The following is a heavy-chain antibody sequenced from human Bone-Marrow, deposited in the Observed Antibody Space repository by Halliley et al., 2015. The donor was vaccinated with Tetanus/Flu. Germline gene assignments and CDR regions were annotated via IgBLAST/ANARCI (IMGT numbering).Heavy chain of an antibody. V-gene: IGHV3-66*01. CDR2: INSGGFT. Sequence: SFINSGGFTYFADSVKGRLILSRDNSKNTLHLEINSLRAEDTAVYYCARDFCGDGGCYSDFWGQGTLVTVSS. CDR3: ARDFCGDGGCYSDF. J-gene: IGHJ4*02. D-gene: IGHD2-21*01.